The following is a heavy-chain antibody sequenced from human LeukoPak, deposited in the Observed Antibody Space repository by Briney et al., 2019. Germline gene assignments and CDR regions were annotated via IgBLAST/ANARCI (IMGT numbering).Heavy chain of an antibody. V-gene: IGHV3-53*01. Sequence: TGGSLRLSCAASGFTVSSNYMSWVRQAPGKGLEWVSVIYSGGSTYYADSVKGRFTISRDNSKNTLYLQMNSLRAEDTAVYYCARFDTKDAFDIWGQGTMVTVSS. J-gene: IGHJ3*02. CDR1: GFTVSSNY. D-gene: IGHD2-8*01. CDR2: IYSGGST. CDR3: ARFDTKDAFDI.